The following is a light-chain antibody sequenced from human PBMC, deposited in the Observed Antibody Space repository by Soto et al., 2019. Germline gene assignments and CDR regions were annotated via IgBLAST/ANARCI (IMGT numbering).Light chain of an antibody. CDR3: CSFARPTSFYA. Sequence: QSALTQPASVSGSPGQSITISCSGTSSDVGGSNLVSWYQQHPGKAPKLIIFEGDRRPSGVSGRFSGSKSGNTASLTISGLQAEDEADYYCCSFARPTSFYAFGTGTKVTVL. V-gene: IGLV2-23*01. CDR1: SSDVGGSNL. J-gene: IGLJ1*01. CDR2: EGD.